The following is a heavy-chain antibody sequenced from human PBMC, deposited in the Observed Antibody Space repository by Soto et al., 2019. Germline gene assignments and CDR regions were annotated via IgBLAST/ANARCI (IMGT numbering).Heavy chain of an antibody. D-gene: IGHD1-26*01. CDR3: ARHVRGSGVAFDI. CDR2: IYYSGST. J-gene: IGHJ3*02. Sequence: QLQLQESGPGLVKPSETLSLTCTVPGGSISSSSYYWGWIRQPPGKGLEWIGSIYYSGSTYYNPSLKLRVPIPVDPSNNRFPLKLSFVPAADTAVYYCARHVRGSGVAFDIWGQGTMVTVSS. CDR1: GGSISSSSYY. V-gene: IGHV4-39*01.